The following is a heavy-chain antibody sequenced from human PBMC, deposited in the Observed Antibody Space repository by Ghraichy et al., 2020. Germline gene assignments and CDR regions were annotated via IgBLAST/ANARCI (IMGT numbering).Heavy chain of an antibody. CDR3: ATGDYYDSSGYKHANYYYYMDV. CDR2: INPSGGST. D-gene: IGHD3-22*01. Sequence: VKVSCKASGYTFTSYYMHWVRQAPGQGLEWMGIINPSGGSTSYAQKFQGRVTMTRDTSTSTVYMELSSLRSEDTAVYYCATGDYYDSSGYKHANYYYYMDVWGKGTTVTVSS. V-gene: IGHV1-46*03. J-gene: IGHJ6*03. CDR1: GYTFTSYY.